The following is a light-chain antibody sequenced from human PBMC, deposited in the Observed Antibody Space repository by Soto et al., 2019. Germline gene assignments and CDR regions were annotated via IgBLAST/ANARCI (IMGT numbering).Light chain of an antibody. J-gene: IGKJ4*02. V-gene: IGKV1-39*01. CDR3: QQSYSTLPLT. Sequence: DIQMTQSPSSLSASVGDRVTITCRASQTINTHLNWYQQKPGEAPKLLISAASTLQSGAPSRFSCSGSGTDFTLTISSLQPEDFAIYYCQQSYSTLPLTFGGGTKVEIK. CDR2: AAS. CDR1: QTINTH.